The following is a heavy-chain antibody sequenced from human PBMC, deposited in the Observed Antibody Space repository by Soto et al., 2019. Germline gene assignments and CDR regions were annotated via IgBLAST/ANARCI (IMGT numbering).Heavy chain of an antibody. CDR1: GGSINVNSYY. Sequence: SETLSLTCTVSGGSINVNSYYWGWIRQPPGKGLEWIGSIYYSGSTYYNVSLKSRVTISVDTSKNQFSLRLSSVTAADTAMYFCGSYCTSSTCAEGLYSYGLDVWGRGTTVTVSS. J-gene: IGHJ6*02. CDR3: GSYCTSSTCAEGLYSYGLDV. D-gene: IGHD2-2*01. V-gene: IGHV4-39*01. CDR2: IYYSGST.